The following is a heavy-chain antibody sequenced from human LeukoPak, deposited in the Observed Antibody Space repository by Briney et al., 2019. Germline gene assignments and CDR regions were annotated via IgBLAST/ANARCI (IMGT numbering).Heavy chain of an antibody. V-gene: IGHV1-69*13. CDR1: GGTFSSYA. D-gene: IGHD2-2*01. J-gene: IGHJ6*02. Sequence: SVKVSCKASGGTFSSYAISWVRQAPGQGLEWMGGIIPIFGTANYAQKFQGRVTITADESTSTAYMELSGLRSEDTAVYYCAREYCSSTSCYLRYGMDVWGQGTTVTVSS. CDR3: AREYCSSTSCYLRYGMDV. CDR2: IIPIFGTA.